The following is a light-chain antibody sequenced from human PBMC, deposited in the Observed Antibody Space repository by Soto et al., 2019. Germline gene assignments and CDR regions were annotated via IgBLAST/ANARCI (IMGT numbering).Light chain of an antibody. V-gene: IGKV3-20*01. Sequence: EIVLTQSPATLSLSPGERATLSCRASQSVSSYLAWYQQKPGQAPRLLIYAASKRATGIPDRFSGRGSGTDFTLTISRLEPEDFAVYYCQQYGTSPRTFGQGTKVDI. CDR2: AAS. CDR1: QSVSSY. CDR3: QQYGTSPRT. J-gene: IGKJ1*01.